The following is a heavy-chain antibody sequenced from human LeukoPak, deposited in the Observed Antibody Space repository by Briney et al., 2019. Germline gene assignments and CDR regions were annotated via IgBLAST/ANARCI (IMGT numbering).Heavy chain of an antibody. CDR1: GGTFSSYA. CDR2: IIPIFGTA. D-gene: IGHD5-18*01. J-gene: IGHJ3*02. CDR3: ASPNRIQLWLEAFDI. V-gene: IGHV1-69*05. Sequence: SVKVSCKASGGTFSSYAISWVRQAPGQGLEWMGGIIPIFGTANYAQKFQGRVTITTDESTSTAYMELSSLRSEDTAVYYCASPNRIQLWLEAFDIWGQGTMVTVSS.